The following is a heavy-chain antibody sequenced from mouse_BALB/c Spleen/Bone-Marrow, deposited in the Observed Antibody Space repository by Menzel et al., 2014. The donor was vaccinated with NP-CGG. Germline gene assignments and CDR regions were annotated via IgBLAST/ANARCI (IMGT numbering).Heavy chain of an antibody. Sequence: VQLQQSGAELVMPGASVKMSCKASGYTFTDYWMHWVKQRPGQGLEWIGAIDTSDSYTSYNQKFRGKATLTVDESSSTAYMQLSSLTSGDSAVYYCARKYDYYYAMDYWGQGTSVTVSS. CDR1: GYTFTDYW. D-gene: IGHD2-4*01. V-gene: IGHV1-69*01. J-gene: IGHJ4*01. CDR2: IDTSDSYT. CDR3: ARKYDYYYAMDY.